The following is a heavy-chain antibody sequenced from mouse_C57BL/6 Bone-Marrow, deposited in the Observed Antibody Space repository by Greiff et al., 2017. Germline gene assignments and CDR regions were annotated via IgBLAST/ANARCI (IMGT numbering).Heavy chain of an antibody. CDR2: IDPGNSDT. V-gene: IGHV1-5*01. CDR1: GYTFTSYW. D-gene: IGHD2-4*01. Sequence: VQLKESGTVLARPGASVKMSCKTSGYTFTSYWMHWVKQRPGQGLEWIGAIDPGNSDTSYNQKFKGKAKLTAVTSASTAYMELSSLTNEDSAVYNSTRPIYYEYEGLYNDDMDYGCQGNSVTVSS. CDR3: TRPIYYEYEGLYNDDMDY. J-gene: IGHJ4*01.